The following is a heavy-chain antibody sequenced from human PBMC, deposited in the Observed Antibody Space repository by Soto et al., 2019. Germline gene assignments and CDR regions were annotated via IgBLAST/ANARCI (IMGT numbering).Heavy chain of an antibody. CDR1: GFTFSNAW. J-gene: IGHJ4*02. CDR3: AKDMNYYDSSGLDY. D-gene: IGHD3-22*01. Sequence: EVQLVESGGGLVKPGGSLRLSCAASGFTFSNAWMSWVRQAPGKGLEWVGRIKSKTDGGTTDYAAPVKGRFTISRDDSKNTLYLQMNSLRAEDTAVYYCAKDMNYYDSSGLDYWGQGTLVTVSS. V-gene: IGHV3-15*01. CDR2: IKSKTDGGTT.